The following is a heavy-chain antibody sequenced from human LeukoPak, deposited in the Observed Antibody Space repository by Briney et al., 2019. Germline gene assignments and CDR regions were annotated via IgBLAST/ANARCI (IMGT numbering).Heavy chain of an antibody. J-gene: IGHJ5*02. D-gene: IGHD1-26*01. CDR3: ARSGGSYNNWFDP. Sequence: GGSLRLSCAASGFTFSDYYMSWIRQAPGKGLEWVPYISSSSSYTNYADSVKGRFTISRDNAKNSLYLQMNSLRAEDTAVYYCARSGGSYNNWFDPWGQGTLVTVSS. CDR2: ISSSSSYT. CDR1: GFTFSDYY. V-gene: IGHV3-11*06.